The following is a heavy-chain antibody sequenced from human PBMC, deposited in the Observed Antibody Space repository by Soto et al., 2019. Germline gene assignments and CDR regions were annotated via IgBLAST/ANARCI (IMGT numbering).Heavy chain of an antibody. CDR1: GYTFTSYG. V-gene: IGHV1-18*01. CDR2: ISAYNGNT. J-gene: IGHJ5*02. CDR3: ARKTGTIRTNWFDP. Sequence: ASVKVSCKASGYTFTSYGIRWVRPAPGQGLEWMGWISAYNGNTNYAQKLQRRVTMTTDTSTSTAYMELRSLRSDDTAVYYCARKTGTIRTNWFDPWGQGTLVTV. D-gene: IGHD1-1*01.